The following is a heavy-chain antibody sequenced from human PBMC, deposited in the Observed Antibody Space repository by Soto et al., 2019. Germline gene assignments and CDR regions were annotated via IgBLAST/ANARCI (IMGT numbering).Heavy chain of an antibody. CDR3: AGQTFTIAAASYGRSNWFDP. D-gene: IGHD6-25*01. CDR2: INHSGST. CDR1: GGSFSGYY. Sequence: SETLSLSCGVYGGSFSGYYWSWIRQPPGKGLEWIGEINHSGSTNYNPSLKSRLTMSIDTSKNEFSLRLNSVTAADTAVYYCAGQTFTIAAASYGRSNWFDPWGPGTLVTVSS. V-gene: IGHV4-34*01. J-gene: IGHJ5*02.